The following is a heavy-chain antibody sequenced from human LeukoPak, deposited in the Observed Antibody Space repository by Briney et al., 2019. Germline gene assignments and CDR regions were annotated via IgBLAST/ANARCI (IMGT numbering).Heavy chain of an antibody. J-gene: IGHJ3*02. Sequence: PGGSLRLSCAASGFTFYDYAMHWVRQAPGKGLEWVSGISWNSGSIGYADSVKGRFTISRDNAKNSLYLQMNSLRAEDTALYYCAKDIKWELLYGAFDIWGQGTMVTVSS. V-gene: IGHV3-9*01. CDR3: AKDIKWELLYGAFDI. D-gene: IGHD1-26*01. CDR2: ISWNSGSI. CDR1: GFTFYDYA.